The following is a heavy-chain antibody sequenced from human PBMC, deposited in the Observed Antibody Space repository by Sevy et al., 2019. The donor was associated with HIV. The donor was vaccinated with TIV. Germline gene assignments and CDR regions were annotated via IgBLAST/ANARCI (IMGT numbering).Heavy chain of an antibody. D-gene: IGHD2-2*01. CDR2: ISWDGGST. Sequence: GSLRLSCAASGFTFDDYAMHWVRQAPGKGLEWVSLISWDGGSTYYADSVKGQFTISRDNSKNSMYLQMKSLRAEDTALYYYAKDCSRSSRGYYYYMDVWGKGTTVTVSS. CDR3: AKDCSRSSRGYYYYMDV. V-gene: IGHV3-43D*04. CDR1: GFTFDDYA. J-gene: IGHJ6*03.